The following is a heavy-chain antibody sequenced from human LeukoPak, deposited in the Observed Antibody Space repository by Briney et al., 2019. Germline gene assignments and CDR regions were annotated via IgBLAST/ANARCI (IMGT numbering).Heavy chain of an antibody. CDR1: GFTFSSYW. Sequence: PGGSLRLSCAASGFTFSSYWMHWIRQAPGKGLVWVSRIHSDGIGTSYADSVRGRFTISRDNAKNTVYLQMNSLRAEDTAVYYCARDQGSFDYWGQGTLVTASS. J-gene: IGHJ4*02. V-gene: IGHV3-74*01. CDR2: IHSDGIGT. CDR3: ARDQGSFDY.